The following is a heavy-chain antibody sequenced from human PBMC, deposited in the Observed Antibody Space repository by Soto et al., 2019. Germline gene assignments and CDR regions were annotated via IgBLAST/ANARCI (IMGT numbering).Heavy chain of an antibody. CDR3: AKAVIGSSWYYFDY. CDR2: ISGSGGST. CDR1: GVTFSSYA. Sequence: GGSLRLSCAASGVTFSSYAMSWVRQAPGKGLEWVSAISGSGGSTYYADSVKGRFTISRDNSKNTLYLQMNSLRAEDTAVYYCAKAVIGSSWYYFDYWGQGTLVTVS. V-gene: IGHV3-23*01. D-gene: IGHD6-13*01. J-gene: IGHJ4*02.